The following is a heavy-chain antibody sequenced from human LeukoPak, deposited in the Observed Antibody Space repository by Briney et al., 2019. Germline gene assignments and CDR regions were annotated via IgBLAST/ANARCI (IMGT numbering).Heavy chain of an antibody. D-gene: IGHD2-2*01. V-gene: IGHV3-23*01. Sequence: GESLRLSCAASGFTFSSYAMSWVRQAPGKGLEWVSVISGSGGGTYYADSVKGRVTISRDNSKNTLYLQLNSLRADDTAVYYCARGLVPAAPIDYWGQGTLVTVSS. J-gene: IGHJ4*02. CDR1: GFTFSSYA. CDR3: ARGLVPAAPIDY. CDR2: ISGSGGGT.